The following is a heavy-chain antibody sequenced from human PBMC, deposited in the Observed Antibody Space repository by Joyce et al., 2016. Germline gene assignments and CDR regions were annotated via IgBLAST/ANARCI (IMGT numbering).Heavy chain of an antibody. Sequence: QVQLQQWGTGLLKPSETLSLTCAVYGGSFSGFYWTWIRQPPGKGLEWIGEINNSGSTNYNPSLRGRVTNSADRSKNQFSLQLRSVTAADTAVYYCARGGYCSGTTCYRVWRGLRDYYYYYMDVWAKGTTVTVSS. V-gene: IGHV4-34*01. CDR2: INNSGST. J-gene: IGHJ6*03. CDR3: ARGGYCSGTTCYRVWRGLRDYYYYYMDV. CDR1: GGSFSGFY. D-gene: IGHD2-2*01.